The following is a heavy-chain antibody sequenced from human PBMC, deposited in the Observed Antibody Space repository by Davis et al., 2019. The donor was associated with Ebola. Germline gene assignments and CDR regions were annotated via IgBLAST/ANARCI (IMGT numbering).Heavy chain of an antibody. D-gene: IGHD3-3*01. Sequence: GESLKISCTDSVTTFSSYAMTWVRQAPGKGLEWVPAISGSGGSTYYPDSVKGRFTISRDNSKKTLYLQMNSLRAEDTAVYYCAKSGLSFGVVKYHYGMDVWGKGTTVTVSS. CDR2: ISGSGGST. CDR1: VTTFSSYA. J-gene: IGHJ6*04. V-gene: IGHV3-23*01. CDR3: AKSGLSFGVVKYHYGMDV.